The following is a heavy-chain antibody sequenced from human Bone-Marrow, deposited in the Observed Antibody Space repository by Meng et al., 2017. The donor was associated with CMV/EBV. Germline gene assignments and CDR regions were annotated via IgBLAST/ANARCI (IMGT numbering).Heavy chain of an antibody. J-gene: IGHJ6*02. Sequence: GESLKISCAASGFTFSNAWMSWVRQAPGKGLEWVGRIKSKTDGGTTDYAAPVKGRFTISRDDSKNTLYLQMNSLKTEDKAVYYCTSQSVFWIEYGYYYYGMDVWGQGTTVTVSS. D-gene: IGHD3-3*01. CDR1: GFTFSNAW. V-gene: IGHV3-15*01. CDR3: TSQSVFWIEYGYYYYGMDV. CDR2: IKSKTDGGTT.